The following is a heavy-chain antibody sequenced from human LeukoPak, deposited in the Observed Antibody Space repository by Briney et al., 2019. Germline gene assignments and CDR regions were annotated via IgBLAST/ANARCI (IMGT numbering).Heavy chain of an antibody. Sequence: SETLSLTCAVYGGSFSGYHWTWIRQPPGKGLEWIGEIKHSGSTNYNPSLKSRVTTSVDTSTNQFSLRLSSVTAADTAVYYCASRIPVAGNSYFDSWGQGTLVTVSS. CDR1: GGSFSGYH. V-gene: IGHV4-34*01. CDR3: ASRIPVAGNSYFDS. J-gene: IGHJ4*02. CDR2: IKHSGST. D-gene: IGHD6-19*01.